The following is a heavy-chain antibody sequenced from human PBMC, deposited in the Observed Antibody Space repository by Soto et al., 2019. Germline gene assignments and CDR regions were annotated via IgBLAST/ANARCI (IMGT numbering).Heavy chain of an antibody. J-gene: IGHJ5*02. D-gene: IGHD3-22*01. CDR1: GFTFSDYY. Sequence: VGSLRLSCAASGFTFSDYYMSWIRQAPGKGLEWVSYISSGGTTIYYADSVKGRFTISRDDAKNSLYLQMNSLRPEDTAVYFCATKGGGFYFGFDPWGQGTLVTVSS. V-gene: IGHV3-11*01. CDR2: ISSGGTTI. CDR3: ATKGGGFYFGFDP.